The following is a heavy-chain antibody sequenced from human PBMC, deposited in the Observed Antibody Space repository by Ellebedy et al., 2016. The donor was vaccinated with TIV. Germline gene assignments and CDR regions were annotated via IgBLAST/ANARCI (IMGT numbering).Heavy chain of an antibody. CDR1: GFTFSTEV. J-gene: IGHJ4*02. V-gene: IGHV3-23*01. CDR3: TKSRWVY. D-gene: IGHD1-26*01. Sequence: PGESLRLSCAASGFTFSTEVMTWIRQAAGKGLEWVATISGSSDTTYYADSVRGRFTISRDNSKNTVYLQIHSLRVEDTATYYCTKSRWVYWGQGTLITVSS. CDR2: ISGSSDTT.